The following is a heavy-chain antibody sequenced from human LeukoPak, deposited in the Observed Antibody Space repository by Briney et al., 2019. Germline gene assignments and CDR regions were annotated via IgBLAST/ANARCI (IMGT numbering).Heavy chain of an antibody. CDR3: AKLGIVGSGWDFGYFDL. J-gene: IGHJ2*01. CDR2: ISDDGSNK. CDR1: GFIFSIYG. D-gene: IGHD6-19*01. V-gene: IGHV3-30*18. Sequence: PGGSLRLSCAASGFIFSIYGMHWVRQAPGKGLEWVAIISDDGSNKYFADSVKGRFTVSRDNSKNTLYPQMNSLRPEDTAMYYCAKLGIVGSGWDFGYFDLWRRGTLVTVSS.